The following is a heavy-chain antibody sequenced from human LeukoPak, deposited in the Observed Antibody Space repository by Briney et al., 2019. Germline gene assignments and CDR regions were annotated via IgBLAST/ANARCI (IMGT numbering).Heavy chain of an antibody. CDR1: GYTFTSYY. V-gene: IGHV1-46*01. CDR3: ARTYSSSDEFDY. D-gene: IGHD6-13*01. CDR2: INPSGGST. Sequence: ASVKVSCKASGYTFTSYYIHWVRQAPGQGLEWMGIINPSGGSTTYAQKFQGRVAMTRDTSTSRVYMEVSSLRSEDTAVYYCARTYSSSDEFDYWGQGTLVTVST. J-gene: IGHJ4*02.